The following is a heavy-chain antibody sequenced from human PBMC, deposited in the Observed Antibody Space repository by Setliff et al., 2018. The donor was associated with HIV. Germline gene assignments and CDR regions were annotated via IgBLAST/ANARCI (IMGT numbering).Heavy chain of an antibody. J-gene: IGHJ3*01. D-gene: IGHD3-22*01. CDR1: GYTFTNYW. CDR2: IHPRDFDI. Sequence: GESLTISCKASGYTFTNYWTAWVRQMPGKGLEWMGIIHPRDFDIKYSQSFQGQVTISADKSLSTAYLQWNSLKASDTALYYCARLDSSGYYRSFGVWGQGTMVTVSS. CDR3: ARLDSSGYYRSFGV. V-gene: IGHV5-51*01.